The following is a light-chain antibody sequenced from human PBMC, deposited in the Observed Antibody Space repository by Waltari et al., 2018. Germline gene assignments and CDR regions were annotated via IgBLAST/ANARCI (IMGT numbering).Light chain of an antibody. J-gene: IGKJ4*01. CDR2: FAS. CDR3: HQSSTLPLT. V-gene: IGKV6D-21*02. CDR1: QNIGLS. Sequence: EIVLTQSPDFQSVTPKEKVTIPCRASQNIGLSLQWYQQKPDQPPKLLITFASQSISGVPSRFSGSGSGTDFTLTINSLEAEDAAAYYCHQSSTLPLTFGGGTKVEIK.